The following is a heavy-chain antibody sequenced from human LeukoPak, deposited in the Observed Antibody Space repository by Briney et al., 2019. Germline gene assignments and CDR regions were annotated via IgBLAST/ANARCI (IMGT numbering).Heavy chain of an antibody. CDR2: ISYDGSNK. J-gene: IGHJ3*02. CDR3: AKGGSYYGRLGQAFDI. CDR1: GFTFSSYG. D-gene: IGHD3-10*01. Sequence: GGSLRLSCAASGFTFSSYGMHWVRQAPGKGLEWVAVISYDGSNKYYADSVKGRFTISRDNSKNTLYLQMNSLRAEDTAVYYCAKGGSYYGRLGQAFDIWGQGTMVTVSS. V-gene: IGHV3-30*18.